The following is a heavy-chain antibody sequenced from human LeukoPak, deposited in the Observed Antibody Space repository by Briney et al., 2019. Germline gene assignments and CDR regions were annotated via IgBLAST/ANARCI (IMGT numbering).Heavy chain of an antibody. CDR3: ARMLYGRPNNWFDP. CDR1: GFTFSDYY. Sequence: GGSLRLPCAASGFTFSDYYMSWIRQAPGKGLEWVSYISSSGSTIYYADSVKGRFTISRDNAKNSLYLQMNSLRAEDTAVYYCARMLYGRPNNWFDPWGQGTLVTVSS. V-gene: IGHV3-11*01. CDR2: ISSSGSTI. D-gene: IGHD2-8*01. J-gene: IGHJ5*02.